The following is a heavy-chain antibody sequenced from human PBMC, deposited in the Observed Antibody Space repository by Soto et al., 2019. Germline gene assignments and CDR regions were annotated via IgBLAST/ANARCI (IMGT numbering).Heavy chain of an antibody. CDR1: GFTFSSHW. CDR2: ISSDGSST. Sequence: EVQLVESGGGLVQPGGSLRLYCEASGFTFSSHWLHWVRQGPGKGLVWVLRISSDGSSTAYADSVKGRLTISRPNAKNALYLEMNSLRAADMAVYYCASGNIAWRYALDFWGQGTVVIVAS. J-gene: IGHJ3*01. CDR3: ASGNIAWRYALDF. V-gene: IGHV3-74*01. D-gene: IGHD1-1*01.